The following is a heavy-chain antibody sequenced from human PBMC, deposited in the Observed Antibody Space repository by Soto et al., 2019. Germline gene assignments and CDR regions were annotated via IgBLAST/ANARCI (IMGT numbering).Heavy chain of an antibody. J-gene: IGHJ4*02. CDR2: LTPVFRTA. V-gene: IGHV1-69*01. Sequence: QVDLVQSEAEVKKPGSSVTVSCKASGASFYNFALYWVRQAPGQGLEWVGGLTPVFRTANYSQKFQGRVTITADESTTTAYMELSNLRSDDTAVFYCAGVDCGGGTCYSGGVDYWGQGTLVTVSS. CDR1: GASFYNFA. D-gene: IGHD2-15*01. CDR3: AGVDCGGGTCYSGGVDY.